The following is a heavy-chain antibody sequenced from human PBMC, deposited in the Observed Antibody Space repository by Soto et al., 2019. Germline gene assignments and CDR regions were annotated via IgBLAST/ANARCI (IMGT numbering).Heavy chain of an antibody. CDR2: IYYSGST. V-gene: IGHV4-59*01. CDR3: ARGYSGYDFPLDY. J-gene: IGHJ4*02. D-gene: IGHD5-12*01. CDR1: GGSISSYY. Sequence: QVQLQESGPGLVKPSETLSLTCTVSGGSISSYYWSWIRQPPGKGLEWIGYIYYSGSTNYNPPLKSRVTISVDTSKNQFSLKLSSVTAADTAVYYCARGYSGYDFPLDYWGQGTLVTVSS.